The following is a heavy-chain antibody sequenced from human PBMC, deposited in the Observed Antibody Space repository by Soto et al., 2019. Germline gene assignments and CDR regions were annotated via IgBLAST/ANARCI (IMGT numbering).Heavy chain of an antibody. D-gene: IGHD6-13*01. J-gene: IGHJ6*02. CDR3: TRPHSRSKDDFYYYGLDV. Sequence: DVQLVESGGGLVQPGGSLKLSCAASGFSFSSSAMHWLRQASGKGLEWVGRIRSEGNSYATEYAASVKGRFTISRDDSQSTAYLQMNSLKIEDTAVYYCTRPHSRSKDDFYYYGLDVWGPGPRVTVSS. V-gene: IGHV3-73*02. CDR2: IRSEGNSYAT. CDR1: GFSFSSSA.